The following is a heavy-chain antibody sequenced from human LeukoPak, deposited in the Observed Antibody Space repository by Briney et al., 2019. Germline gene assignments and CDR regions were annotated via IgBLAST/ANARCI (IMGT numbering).Heavy chain of an antibody. J-gene: IGHJ4*02. CDR3: AKGRWVSGSYYNFDY. CDR2: ISAYNGNT. Sequence: ASVKVSCKASGYTFTSYGISWVRQAPGQGLEWMGWISAYNGNTNYAQKLQGRVTMTTDTSTSTAYMELRSLRSDDTAVYYCAKGRWVSGSYYNFDYWGQGTLVTVSS. V-gene: IGHV1-18*01. CDR1: GYTFTSYG. D-gene: IGHD1-26*01.